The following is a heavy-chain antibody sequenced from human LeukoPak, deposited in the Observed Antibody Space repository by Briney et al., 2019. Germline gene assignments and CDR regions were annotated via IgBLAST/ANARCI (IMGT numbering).Heavy chain of an antibody. D-gene: IGHD6-13*01. V-gene: IGHV1-69*01. CDR1: GGTFSSYA. Sequence: ASVKVSCKASGGTFSSYAISWVRQAPGQGLEWMGGIIPIFGTANYAQKFLGRVTITADESTSTAYMELSSLRSEDTAVYYCARVIETAAGSSFDYWGQGTLVTVSS. CDR3: ARVIETAAGSSFDY. CDR2: IIPIFGTA. J-gene: IGHJ4*02.